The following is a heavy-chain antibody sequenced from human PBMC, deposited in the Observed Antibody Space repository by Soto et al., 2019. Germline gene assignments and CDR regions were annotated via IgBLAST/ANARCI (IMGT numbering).Heavy chain of an antibody. CDR3: ARGVTLWFGELLLARDYYYGMDV. CDR2: INHSVST. CDR1: GGSFSGYY. V-gene: IGHV4-34*01. D-gene: IGHD3-10*01. J-gene: IGHJ6*02. Sequence: PSETLSLTCAVYGGSFSGYYWSWIRQPPGKGLEWIGEINHSVSTNYNPSLKSRVTISVDTSKNQFSLKLSSVTAADTAVYYCARGVTLWFGELLLARDYYYGMDVWGQGTTVTVSS.